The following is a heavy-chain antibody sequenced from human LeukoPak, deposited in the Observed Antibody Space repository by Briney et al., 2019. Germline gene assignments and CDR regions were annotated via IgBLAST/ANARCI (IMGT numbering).Heavy chain of an antibody. J-gene: IGHJ4*02. Sequence: GESLKISCKGSGYSFTNYWIGWVRQMPGKGLEWMGMIYPGDSDTRYSPSFQGQVTISADKSISTAYLQWSGLKASDTAMFYCAGLETGSLGYYFDYWGQGTLVTVSS. CDR2: IYPGDSDT. CDR1: GYSFTNYW. CDR3: AGLETGSLGYYFDY. V-gene: IGHV5-51*01. D-gene: IGHD1-14*01.